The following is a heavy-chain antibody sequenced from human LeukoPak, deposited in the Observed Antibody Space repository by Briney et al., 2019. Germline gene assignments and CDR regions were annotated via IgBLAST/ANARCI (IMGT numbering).Heavy chain of an antibody. CDR2: IIPILGIA. J-gene: IGHJ6*02. CDR3: ARVGRWLQLSRDYYYYGMDV. V-gene: IGHV1-69*04. D-gene: IGHD5-12*01. CDR1: GGTFSSYA. Sequence: GASVKVSCKASGGTFSSYAISWVRQAPGQGLEWMGRIIPILGIANYAQKFQGRVTITADKSTSTVYMELSSLRSEDTAVYYCARVGRWLQLSRDYYYYGMDVWGQGTTVTVSS.